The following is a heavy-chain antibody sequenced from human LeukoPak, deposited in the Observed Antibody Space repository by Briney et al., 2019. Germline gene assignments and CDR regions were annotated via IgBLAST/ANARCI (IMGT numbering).Heavy chain of an antibody. J-gene: IGHJ4*02. Sequence: ASVKVSRKASGYTCTGYYMHWVRQAPGQGLEWMGWISAYNGNTNYAQNLQGRVTMTTDTSTSTAYMELRSLRSDDTAVYYCARDPRGFGELYIYWGQGTLVTVSS. CDR3: ARDPRGFGELYIY. D-gene: IGHD3-10*01. V-gene: IGHV1-18*04. CDR2: ISAYNGNT. CDR1: GYTCTGYY.